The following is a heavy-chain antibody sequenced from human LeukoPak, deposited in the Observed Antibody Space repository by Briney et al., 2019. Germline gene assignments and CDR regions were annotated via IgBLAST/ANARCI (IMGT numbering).Heavy chain of an antibody. D-gene: IGHD6-19*01. Sequence: ASVKVSCKASGYTFTSYGISWVRQAPGQGLEWMGWISAYNGNTNYAQKLQGRVTMTTDTSTSTAYMELRSLRSDDTAVYYCARAAGTPPKHNWFDPWGQGTLVTVSS. V-gene: IGHV1-18*01. CDR2: ISAYNGNT. CDR1: GYTFTSYG. J-gene: IGHJ5*02. CDR3: ARAAGTPPKHNWFDP.